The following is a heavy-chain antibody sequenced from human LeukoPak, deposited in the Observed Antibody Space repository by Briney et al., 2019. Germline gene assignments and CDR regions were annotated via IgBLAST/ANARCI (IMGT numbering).Heavy chain of an antibody. V-gene: IGHV3-48*03. CDR1: GFTFSSYE. CDR3: AREKGRNYFDY. Sequence: GGSLRLSCAASGFTFSSYEINWVRQAPGKGLEWVSYISGSGSTIYYADSVKGRFTISRDNAKNSLYLQMNSLRAEDTAVYYCAREKGRNYFDYWGQGTLVTVCS. D-gene: IGHD3-10*01. CDR2: ISGSGSTI. J-gene: IGHJ4*02.